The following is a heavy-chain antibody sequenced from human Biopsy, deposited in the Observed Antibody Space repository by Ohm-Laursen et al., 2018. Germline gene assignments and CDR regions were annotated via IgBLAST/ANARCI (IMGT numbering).Heavy chain of an antibody. Sequence: SLRLSCTASGFTFRTYGMHWVRLAPGKGLEWVAVISYDQITKHYADSVRGRFTISRDNSKNTLYLQVNSLRAEDTAVYYCAKDPSVYYYYGIDVWGQGTTVTVSS. CDR3: AKDPSVYYYYGIDV. J-gene: IGHJ6*02. CDR1: GFTFRTYG. D-gene: IGHD5/OR15-5a*01. CDR2: ISYDQITK. V-gene: IGHV3-30*18.